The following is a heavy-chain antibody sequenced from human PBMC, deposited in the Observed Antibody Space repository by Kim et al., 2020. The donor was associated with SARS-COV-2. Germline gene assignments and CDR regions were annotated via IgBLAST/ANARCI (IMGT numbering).Heavy chain of an antibody. CDR3: ARGRSSSDY. CDR2: IKDDGTEK. CDR1: GFTFSSYW. J-gene: IGHJ4*02. V-gene: IGHV3-7*01. Sequence: GGSLRLSCVASGFTFSSYWMTWVRQAPGKGPEWVANIKDDGTEKYYVDSVKGRFTISRDNAKNSLFLQMNNLKVDDTAVYYCARGRSSSDYWGRGTLLT. D-gene: IGHD1-26*01.